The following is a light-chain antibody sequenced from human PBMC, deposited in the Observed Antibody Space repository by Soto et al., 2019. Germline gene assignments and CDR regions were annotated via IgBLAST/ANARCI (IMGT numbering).Light chain of an antibody. CDR1: QSVSSN. Sequence: ENVLTQSPATLSLSPGERATLSCRASQSVSSNLAWYQQKPGQAPRLLIYDASNRATGIQARFSGSGSGTDFTLTIRSLQPEDFAIYYCNQRDNWPPTFGGGTKVDIK. J-gene: IGKJ4*01. CDR3: NQRDNWPPT. V-gene: IGKV3-11*01. CDR2: DAS.